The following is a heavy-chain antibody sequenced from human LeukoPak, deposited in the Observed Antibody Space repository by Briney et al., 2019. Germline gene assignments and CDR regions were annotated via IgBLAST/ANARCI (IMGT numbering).Heavy chain of an antibody. V-gene: IGHV3-48*04. J-gene: IGHJ4*02. CDR1: GFTFNSYA. CDR3: ARVSGGRTEYFDS. CDR2: ITGSSRII. D-gene: IGHD1/OR15-1a*01. Sequence: GGSLRLSCAASGFTFNSYAMNWVRQAPGVGLQWISYITGSSRIIYYADSVEGRFTISRDNAKTSLYLQMNSLRAEDTAVYYCARVSGGRTEYFDSWGQGTLVTVSS.